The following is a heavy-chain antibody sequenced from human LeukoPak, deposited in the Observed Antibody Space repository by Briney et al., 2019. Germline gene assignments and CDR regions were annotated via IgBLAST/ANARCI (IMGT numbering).Heavy chain of an antibody. D-gene: IGHD2-15*01. CDR3: ASGSYSWYFDN. V-gene: IGHV5-51*01. Sequence: GESLKISCKGSGYRFSSYWIGWVRQIPGKGLEWMGMIYPADSDTRYSPSFQGQVTISADKSINTAYLQWSSLKASDTAMYYCASGSYSWYFDNWGQGSLVTVSA. J-gene: IGHJ4*02. CDR1: GYRFSSYW. CDR2: IYPADSDT.